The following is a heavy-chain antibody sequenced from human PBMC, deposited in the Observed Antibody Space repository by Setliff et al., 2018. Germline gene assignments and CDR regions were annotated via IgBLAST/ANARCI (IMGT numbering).Heavy chain of an antibody. J-gene: IGHJ4*02. CDR3: ARDLGGLHLTMYHFDY. CDR2: ISAYNGNT. Sequence: ASVKVSCKASGYTFTSYGISWVRQAPGQGLERMGWISAYNGNTNYAQKLQGRVTMTTDTSTSTAYMELRSLRSDDTAVYYCARDLGGLHLTMYHFDYWGQGTLVTVSS. D-gene: IGHD3-10*02. CDR1: GYTFTSYG. V-gene: IGHV1-18*01.